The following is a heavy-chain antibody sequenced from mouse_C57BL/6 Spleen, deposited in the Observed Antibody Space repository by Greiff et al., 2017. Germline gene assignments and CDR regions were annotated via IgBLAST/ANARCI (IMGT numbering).Heavy chain of an antibody. CDR2: FNPSTGGT. Sequence: VQLQQSGPELVKPGASVKISCKASGYSFTGYYMNWVKQSPEKSLEWIGEFNPSTGGTTYNQKFKGKATLTVDQSSSTASMQLNSLTSEDSAVYYCATGAGWGQGTLVTVSA. CDR1: GYSFTGYY. J-gene: IGHJ3*01. CDR3: ATGAG. V-gene: IGHV1-42*01. D-gene: IGHD1-1*01.